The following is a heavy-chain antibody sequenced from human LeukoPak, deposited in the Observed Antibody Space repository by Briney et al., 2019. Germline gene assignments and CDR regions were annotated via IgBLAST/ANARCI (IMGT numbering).Heavy chain of an antibody. Sequence: GGSLRLSCAASGFTFSSYAMHWVRQAPGKGLEWVAVISYDGSNKYYADSVKGRFTISRDNSKNTLYLQMNSLRAEDMAVYYCARDQTLYYYDSSGYYYTPMGLDYWGQGALVTVSS. V-gene: IGHV3-30*04. CDR1: GFTFSSYA. CDR2: ISYDGSNK. J-gene: IGHJ4*02. CDR3: ARDQTLYYYDSSGYYYTPMGLDY. D-gene: IGHD3-22*01.